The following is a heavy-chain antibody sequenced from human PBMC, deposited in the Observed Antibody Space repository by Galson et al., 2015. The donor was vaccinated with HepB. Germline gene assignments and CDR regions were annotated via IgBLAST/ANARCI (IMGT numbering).Heavy chain of an antibody. CDR1: GFTFSSYG. D-gene: IGHD3-9*01. CDR2: IRYDGSNK. J-gene: IGHJ4*02. Sequence: SLRLSCAASGFTFSSYGMHWVRQAPGKGLEWVAFIRYDGSNKYYADSVKGRFTISRDNSKNTLYLQMNSLRAEDTAVYYCAKDQLIVRITIFTVLDYWGQGTLVTVSS. V-gene: IGHV3-30*02. CDR3: AKDQLIVRITIFTVLDY.